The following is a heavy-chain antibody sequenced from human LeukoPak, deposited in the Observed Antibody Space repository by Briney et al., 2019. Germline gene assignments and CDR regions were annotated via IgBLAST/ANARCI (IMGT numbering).Heavy chain of an antibody. CDR1: GFTFDDYA. CDR3: AKARPQKDFRSLPGMDV. CDR2: ISWNSGSI. Sequence: GRSLRLSCAASGFTFDDYAMHWVRQAPGKGLEWVSGISWNSGSIGYADSVKGRFTISRDNAKNSLYLQMNSLRAEDTALYYCAKARPQKDFRSLPGMDVWGQGTTVTVSS. J-gene: IGHJ6*02. D-gene: IGHD3-3*01. V-gene: IGHV3-9*01.